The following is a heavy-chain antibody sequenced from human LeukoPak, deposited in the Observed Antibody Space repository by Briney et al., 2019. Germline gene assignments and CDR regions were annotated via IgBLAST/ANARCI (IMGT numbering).Heavy chain of an antibody. CDR2: IKSDGST. CDR1: GFTFSSYW. D-gene: IGHD3-22*01. CDR3: ARAPSEIGGYYPEYFRH. Sequence: PGWSLRLSCAASGFTFSSYWMHWVRQAPGKGLVWVSRIKSDGSTRYADSVKGRFTISRDNAKNTVSLQMNSLRAEDTGVYYCARAPSEIGGYYPEYFRHWGQGTLVTV. J-gene: IGHJ1*01. V-gene: IGHV3-74*01.